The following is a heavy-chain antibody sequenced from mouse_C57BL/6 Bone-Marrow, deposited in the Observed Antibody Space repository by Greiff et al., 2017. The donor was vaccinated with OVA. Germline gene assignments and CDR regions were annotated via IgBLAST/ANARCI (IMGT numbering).Heavy chain of an antibody. CDR3: ARGGQLRLPWFAY. V-gene: IGHV5-12*01. Sequence: EVNLVESGGGLVQPGGSLKLSCAASGFTFSDYYMYWVRQTPEKRLEWVAYISNGGGSTYYPDTVKGRFTISRDNAKNTLYLQMSRLKSEDTAMYYCARGGQLRLPWFAYWGQGTLVTVSA. CDR1: GFTFSDYY. J-gene: IGHJ3*01. D-gene: IGHD3-2*02. CDR2: ISNGGGST.